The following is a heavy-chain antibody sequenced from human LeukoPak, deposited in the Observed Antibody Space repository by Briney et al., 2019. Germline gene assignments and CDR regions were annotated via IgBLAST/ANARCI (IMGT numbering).Heavy chain of an antibody. D-gene: IGHD5-24*01. V-gene: IGHV3-48*03. CDR3: ARERDGYTHDAFDI. CDR1: GFTFSSYE. J-gene: IGHJ3*02. Sequence: GGSLRLSCAASGFTFSSYEMNWVRQAPGKGLEWVSYISSSGSTIYYADSVKGRFTISRDNAKNSLYVQMNSLRAEDTAVYYCARERDGYTHDAFDIWGQGTMVTVSS. CDR2: ISSSGSTI.